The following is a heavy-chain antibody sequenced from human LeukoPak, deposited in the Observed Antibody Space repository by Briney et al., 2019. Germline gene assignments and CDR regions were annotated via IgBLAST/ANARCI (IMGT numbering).Heavy chain of an antibody. D-gene: IGHD4-23*01. CDR2: IIPILGIA. V-gene: IGHV1-69*04. Sequence: AVTVSCKDSGGTFSSYAMSRVRQAPGQGLKWMGRIIPILGIANYAQKFQGRVTITADKSTSTAYMELSSLRSEDTAVYYCARGPVTPNLYYFDYWGQGTLVTVSS. CDR3: ARGPVTPNLYYFDY. CDR1: GGTFSSYA. J-gene: IGHJ4*02.